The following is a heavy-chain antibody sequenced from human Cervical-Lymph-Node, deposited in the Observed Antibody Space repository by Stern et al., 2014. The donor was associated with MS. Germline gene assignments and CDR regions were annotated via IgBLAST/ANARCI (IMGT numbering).Heavy chain of an antibody. CDR2: ITNVGST. CDR3: ARDTSSPERSDW. CDR1: GFTVSRDY. V-gene: IGHV3-53*01. D-gene: IGHD1-1*01. J-gene: IGHJ4*02. Sequence: EVQLEESGGGVIQPGGSLRLSCTAFGFTVSRDYMTWVRQAPGKGLEWVSLITNVGSTFYTGSVKGRFTISRDDSKNTVYLHMTSLRAEDTAMYYCARDTSSPERSDWWGQGTLVTVSS.